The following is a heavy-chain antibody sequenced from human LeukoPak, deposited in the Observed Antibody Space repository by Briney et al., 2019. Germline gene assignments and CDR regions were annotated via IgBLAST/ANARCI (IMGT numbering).Heavy chain of an antibody. CDR2: IKHDGSEK. CDR1: GFTLSRYW. V-gene: IGHV3-7*01. Sequence: GGSLRLSCAASGFTLSRYWMSWVRQAPGKRLEWVANIKHDGSEKYYVDSVKGRFTISRDNAKNSLSPQMNSLRVEDTALYYCARESDHSNYPGTFDHWGPGTLVAVSS. CDR3: ARESDHSNYPGTFDH. J-gene: IGHJ4*02. D-gene: IGHD4-11*01.